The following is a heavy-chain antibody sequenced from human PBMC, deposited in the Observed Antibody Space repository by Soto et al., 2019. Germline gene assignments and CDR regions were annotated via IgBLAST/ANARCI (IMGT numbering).Heavy chain of an antibody. CDR3: VKASIAAAGGSDY. V-gene: IGHV3-23*01. CDR1: GFTFSSYA. CDR2: ISGSGGST. J-gene: IGHJ4*02. Sequence: EVQLLESGGGLVQPGGSLRLSCAASGFTFSSYAMSWVRQAPGKGLEWVSAISGSGGSTYYADSVKGRFTISRDNSKNTLYLQMHSLRAEDTAVYYCVKASIAAAGGSDYWGQGTLVTLSS. D-gene: IGHD6-13*01.